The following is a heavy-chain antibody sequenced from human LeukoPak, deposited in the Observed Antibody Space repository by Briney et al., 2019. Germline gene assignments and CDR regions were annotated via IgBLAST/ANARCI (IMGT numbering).Heavy chain of an antibody. J-gene: IGHJ4*02. CDR1: GGSISSYY. V-gene: IGHV4-4*07. D-gene: IGHD3-3*01. CDR2: IYTSGST. CDR3: AGGHYDFWSGYYTSFDY. Sequence: SETLSLTCTVSGGSISSYYWSWIRQPAGKGLEWIGRIYTSGSTNYNPPLKSRVTMSVDTSKNQYSLKLSSVTAADTAVYYCAGGHYDFWSGYYTSFDYWGQGTLVTVSS.